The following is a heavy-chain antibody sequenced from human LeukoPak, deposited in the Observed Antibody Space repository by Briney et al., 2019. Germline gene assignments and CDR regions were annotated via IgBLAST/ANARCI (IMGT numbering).Heavy chain of an antibody. J-gene: IGHJ4*02. D-gene: IGHD2-2*01. CDR2: INPNSGGT. CDR3: ARDFGQLEYYFDY. V-gene: IGHV1-2*02. Sequence: ASVKVSCKASGYTLTGYYMHWVRQAPGQGLEWMGWINPNSGGTNYAQKFQGRVTMTRDTSISTAYMGLSRLRSDDTAVYYCARDFGQLEYYFDYWGQGTLVTVSS. CDR1: GYTLTGYY.